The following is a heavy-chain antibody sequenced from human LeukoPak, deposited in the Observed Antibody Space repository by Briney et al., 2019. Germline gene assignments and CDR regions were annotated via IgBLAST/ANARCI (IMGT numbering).Heavy chain of an antibody. CDR2: ISTDNGNT. D-gene: IGHD6-13*01. Sequence: GASVKVSCKASNYGFTSYGFSWVRQAPGQGLEWLGWISTDNGNTNYAQKLQGRVTMTTDTSTTTAYMELRSLRSDDTAVYYCARAYSTSWPDYWGQGTLVTVSS. J-gene: IGHJ4*02. V-gene: IGHV1-18*01. CDR3: ARAYSTSWPDY. CDR1: NYGFTSYG.